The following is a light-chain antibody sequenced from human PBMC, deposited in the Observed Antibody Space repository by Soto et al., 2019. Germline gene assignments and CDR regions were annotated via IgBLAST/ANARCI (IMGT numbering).Light chain of an antibody. CDR2: GAS. V-gene: IGKV3-20*01. J-gene: IGKJ5*01. CDR1: QSVSSSY. CDR3: QQYGSSPTIT. Sequence: EIVLTQSPGTLSLSPGERATLSCRASQSVSSSYLAWYQQKPGQASRLLIYGASSTATGIPDRYSGSGSGTDFTLTISRLEPEDCAVYYCQQYGSSPTITFGQGTRLEIK.